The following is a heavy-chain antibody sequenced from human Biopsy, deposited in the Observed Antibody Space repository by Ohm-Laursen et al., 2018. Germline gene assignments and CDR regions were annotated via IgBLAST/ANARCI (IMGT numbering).Heavy chain of an antibody. D-gene: IGHD3-9*01. J-gene: IGHJ4*02. Sequence: SLRLSCAASGFAFSYYGLHWVRPAPGKGLQWVAVMSSDGINKNYADSEKGRFTVSRDNSNNVLYLQMSSLRDEDSAVYYCARDDDTTGHYMIFNHWGQGTLVTVSS. CDR1: GFAFSYYG. CDR3: ARDDDTTGHYMIFNH. CDR2: MSSDGINK. V-gene: IGHV3-33*01.